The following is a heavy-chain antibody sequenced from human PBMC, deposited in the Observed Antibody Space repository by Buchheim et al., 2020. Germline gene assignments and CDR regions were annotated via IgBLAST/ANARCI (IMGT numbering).Heavy chain of an antibody. D-gene: IGHD6-19*01. CDR3: ARIAVAGKDRWFDP. J-gene: IGHJ5*02. CDR1: GFTFSSYE. Sequence: EVQLVESGGGLVQPGGSLRLSCAASGFTFSSYEMNWVRQAPGKGLEWVSYISSSGSTIYYADSVKGRFTISRDNAKNSLYLPMNSLRAEDTAVYYCARIAVAGKDRWFDPWGQGTL. CDR2: ISSSGSTI. V-gene: IGHV3-48*03.